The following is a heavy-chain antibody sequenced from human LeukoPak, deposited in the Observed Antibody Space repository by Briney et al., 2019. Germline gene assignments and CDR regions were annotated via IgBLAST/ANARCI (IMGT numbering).Heavy chain of an antibody. Sequence: SVKVSCKASEGTFSSYAISWVRQAPGHGLEWMGGIIPIFGTANYAQKFQGRVTITADESTSTAYMELSSLRSEDKAVYYCARAGRDGYNGDYWGQGTLVTVSS. CDR3: ARAGRDGYNGDY. J-gene: IGHJ4*02. CDR1: EGTFSSYA. D-gene: IGHD5-24*01. V-gene: IGHV1-69*13. CDR2: IIPIFGTA.